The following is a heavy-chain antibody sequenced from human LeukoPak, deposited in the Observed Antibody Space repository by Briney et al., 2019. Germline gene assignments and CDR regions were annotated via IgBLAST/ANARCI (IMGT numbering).Heavy chain of an antibody. J-gene: IGHJ4*02. D-gene: IGHD1-26*01. CDR1: GFTFTTYA. V-gene: IGHV3-23*01. CDR2: TSGSGGST. Sequence: GGSLRLSCAASGFTFTTYAMSWVRQAPGKGLEWVSATSGSGGSTYYAHSVKGRFTISRDNSKNTLFLQMNGLRAEDTAVYYCAKQSYSSDFDYWGQGTLVTVSS. CDR3: AKQSYSSDFDY.